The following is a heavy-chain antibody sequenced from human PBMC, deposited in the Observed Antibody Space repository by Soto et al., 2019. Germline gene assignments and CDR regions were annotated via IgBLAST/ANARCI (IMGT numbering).Heavy chain of an antibody. CDR3: ARHRLLGYCSGGSCYSLWFDP. CDR2: IYPGDSDT. CDR1: GYSFTSYW. J-gene: IGHJ5*02. D-gene: IGHD2-15*01. V-gene: IGHV5-51*01. Sequence: PGESLKISCKGSGYSFTSYWIGWVRQMPGKGLEWMGIIYPGDSDTRYSPSFQGQVTISADKSISTAYLQWSSLKASDTAMYYCARHRLLGYCSGGSCYSLWFDPRGQGTLVTVSS.